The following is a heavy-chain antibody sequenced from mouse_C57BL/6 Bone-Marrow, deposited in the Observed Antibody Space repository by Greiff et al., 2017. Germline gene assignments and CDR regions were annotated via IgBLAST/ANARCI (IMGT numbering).Heavy chain of an antibody. D-gene: IGHD2-4*01. CDR2: IDPENGDT. Sequence: EVQLQQSGAELVRPGASVKLSCTASGFNIKDDYMHWVKQRPEQGLEWIGWIDPENGDTEYASKFQGKATITADTSSNTAYLQLSSLTSEDTAVYYCTKGLRRGFAYWGQGTLVTVSA. CDR1: GFNIKDDY. V-gene: IGHV14-4*01. J-gene: IGHJ3*01. CDR3: TKGLRRGFAY.